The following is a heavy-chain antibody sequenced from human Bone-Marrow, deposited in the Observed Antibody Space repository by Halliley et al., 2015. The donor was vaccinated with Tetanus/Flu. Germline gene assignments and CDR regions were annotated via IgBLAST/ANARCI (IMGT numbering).Heavy chain of an antibody. D-gene: IGHD5-18*01. CDR3: ARRGYSYGYYSFDY. J-gene: IGHJ4*02. V-gene: IGHV4-59*01. Sequence: LRLSCTVSGGSISSYYWSWIRQPPGKGLEWIGYIYYSGSTNYNPSLKSRVTMSVDPSKNQFSLRLSSVTAADTAVYYCARRGYSYGYYSFDYWGQGTLVTVSS. CDR1: GGSISSYY. CDR2: IYYSGST.